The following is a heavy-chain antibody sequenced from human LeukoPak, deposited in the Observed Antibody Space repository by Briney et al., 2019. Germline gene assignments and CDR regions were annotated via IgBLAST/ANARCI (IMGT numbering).Heavy chain of an antibody. CDR3: ARDVGYGSGSYGY. Sequence: SVKVSCKASGGTFSSYAISWVRQAPGQGLEWMGGIIPIFGTANYAQKFQGRVTITADKSMSTAYMELSSLRSEDTAVYYCARDVGYGSGSYGYWGQGTLVTVSS. D-gene: IGHD3-10*01. CDR1: GGTFSSYA. V-gene: IGHV1-69*06. J-gene: IGHJ4*02. CDR2: IIPIFGTA.